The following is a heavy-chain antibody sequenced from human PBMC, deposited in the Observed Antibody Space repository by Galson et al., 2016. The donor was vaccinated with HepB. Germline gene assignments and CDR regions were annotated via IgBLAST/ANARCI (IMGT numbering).Heavy chain of an antibody. CDR3: ARGPPGAYDGSDC. CDR1: GYIFTSFY. J-gene: IGHJ4*02. V-gene: IGHV1-46*01. CDR2: IHPGRRST. D-gene: IGHD3-22*01. Sequence: SVKVSCKASGYIFTSFYMNWVRQAPGQGLEWLGKIHPGRRSTNYAQKFQGRVTMTGDTSTSTVYMELSSLTSEDTAVYYCARGPPGAYDGSDCWGQGTLVSVSS.